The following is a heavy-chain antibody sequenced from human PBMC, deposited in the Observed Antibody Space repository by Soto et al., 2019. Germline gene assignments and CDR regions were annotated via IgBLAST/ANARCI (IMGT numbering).Heavy chain of an antibody. Sequence: EVQLVESGGGLVQPGGSLRLSCEASGFTFRNYDMHWVRQGTGKGLEWVSGISAAGDPDYADSVEGRFTISRENAQNSFFLQMKSLRVGDTAVYYCARTDRDFYGLDVWGQGTTVSVSS. V-gene: IGHV3-13*05. CDR3: ARTDRDFYGLDV. CDR1: GFTFRNYD. CDR2: ISAAGDP. J-gene: IGHJ6*02.